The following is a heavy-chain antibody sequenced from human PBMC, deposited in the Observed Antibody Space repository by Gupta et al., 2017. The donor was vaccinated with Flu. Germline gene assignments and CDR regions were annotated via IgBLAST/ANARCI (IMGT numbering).Heavy chain of an antibody. Sequence: EVKKPGSSVKVSCKASGNTFSSYAISWVRQAPGQGLEWMGGIIPIFGTPKYAQKFQGRVSITAGELPSTAYTELSSLRSEDTAVYYCARGDGDSSGYYYSGYFQKWGQGTLVTVSS. D-gene: IGHD3-22*01. CDR3: ARGDGDSSGYYYSGYFQK. J-gene: IGHJ1*01. CDR2: IIPIFGTP. V-gene: IGHV1-69*01. CDR1: GNTFSSYA.